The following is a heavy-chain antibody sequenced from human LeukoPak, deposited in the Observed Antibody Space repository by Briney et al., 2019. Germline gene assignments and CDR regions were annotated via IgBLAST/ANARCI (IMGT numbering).Heavy chain of an antibody. Sequence: PSETLSLTCTVSGGSISSHYWSWIRRPPGKGLEWIGYIYYSGSTNYNPSLKSRVTISVDTSKNQFSLKLSSVTAADTAVYYCARSLGGPFPRHGRFDPWGQGTLVTVYS. CDR1: GGSISSHY. D-gene: IGHD3-16*01. J-gene: IGHJ5*02. V-gene: IGHV4-59*11. CDR3: ARSLGGPFPRHGRFDP. CDR2: IYYSGST.